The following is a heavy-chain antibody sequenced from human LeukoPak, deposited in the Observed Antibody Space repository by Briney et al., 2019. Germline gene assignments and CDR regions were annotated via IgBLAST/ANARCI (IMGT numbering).Heavy chain of an antibody. CDR2: IIPIFGTA. V-gene: IGHV1-69*05. Sequence: ASXXVSCKASGGTFISYAISWVRQAPGQGLEWMGRIIPIFGTANYAQKFQGRVTITTDESTSTAYMELSSLSSEDTAVYYCARQGLGNAFDIWGQGTMVTVSS. CDR1: GGTFISYA. J-gene: IGHJ3*02. D-gene: IGHD3-10*01. CDR3: ARQGLGNAFDI.